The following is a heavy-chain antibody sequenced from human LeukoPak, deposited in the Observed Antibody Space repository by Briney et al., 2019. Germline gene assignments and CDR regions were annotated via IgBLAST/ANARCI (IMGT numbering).Heavy chain of an antibody. Sequence: PSETLSLTCTVSGGSISSYYWSWIRQPAGKGLEWIGRIYISGSTNYNPSLKSRVTMSVDTSKNQFSLKLSSVTAADTAVYYCARDRGGYSSSSRDYYYMNVWGKGTTVTVSS. CDR2: IYISGST. CDR1: GGSISSYY. D-gene: IGHD6-6*01. CDR3: ARDRGGYSSSSRDYYYMNV. J-gene: IGHJ6*03. V-gene: IGHV4-4*07.